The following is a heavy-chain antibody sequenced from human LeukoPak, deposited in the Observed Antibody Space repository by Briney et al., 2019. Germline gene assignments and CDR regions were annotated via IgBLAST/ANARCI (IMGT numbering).Heavy chain of an antibody. D-gene: IGHD6-13*01. CDR2: IYASGSP. J-gene: IGHJ4*02. Sequence: SETLSLTCTVSGGSIRSQYWSWIRQPAGRGLEWLRRIYASGSPNYSPSLKSRVTMSLDTSKNQFSLKLFSVTAADTAVYFCARDVSSWPFFDSWGQGTQVTVSS. CDR1: GGSIRSQY. V-gene: IGHV4-4*07. CDR3: ARDVSSWPFFDS.